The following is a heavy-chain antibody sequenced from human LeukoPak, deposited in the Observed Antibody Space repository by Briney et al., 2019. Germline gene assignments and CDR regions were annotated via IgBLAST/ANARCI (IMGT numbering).Heavy chain of an antibody. Sequence: ASVKVSCKASGYTFTGYYMHWVRQAPGQGLEWMGRINPNSGGTNYAQKFQGRVTMTRDTSTSTVYMELSSLRSEDTAVYYCTRDRGGYWFDYWGQGTLVTVSS. CDR2: INPNSGGT. D-gene: IGHD2-21*02. V-gene: IGHV1-2*06. CDR1: GYTFTGYY. J-gene: IGHJ4*02. CDR3: TRDRGGYWFDY.